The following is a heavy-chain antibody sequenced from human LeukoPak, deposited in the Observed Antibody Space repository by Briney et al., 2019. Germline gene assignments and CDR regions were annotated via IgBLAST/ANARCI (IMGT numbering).Heavy chain of an antibody. CDR1: GGSISSYY. D-gene: IGHD3-10*01. Sequence: SETLSLTCTVSGGSISSYYWSWIRQPPGKGLEWLGYIYYSGSTNYNTSFKRRVNITVDKSKKHFPLKLSYVTAEEDDVFYLGREKTNYYYGSGSQIKREYYYYYMDVWGKGTTVTISS. CDR2: IYYSGST. CDR3: GREKTNYYYGSGSQIKREYYYYYMDV. J-gene: IGHJ6*03. V-gene: IGHV4-59*01.